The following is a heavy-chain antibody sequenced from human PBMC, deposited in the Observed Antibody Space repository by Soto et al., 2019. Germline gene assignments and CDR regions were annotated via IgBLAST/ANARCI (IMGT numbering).Heavy chain of an antibody. D-gene: IGHD6-19*01. Sequence: QVQLVQSGGEVRKPGASVKVSCKASGDTITNYGISWVRQAPGQGLEWMGWISFYNGNTKYARNLQCRVTLTTDTSTSTAYMEWRSLRSDDTAVYYCASATSIAGAGKESWGQGTLVTVSS. V-gene: IGHV1-18*01. CDR3: ASATSIAGAGKES. J-gene: IGHJ4*02. CDR2: ISFYNGNT. CDR1: GDTITNYG.